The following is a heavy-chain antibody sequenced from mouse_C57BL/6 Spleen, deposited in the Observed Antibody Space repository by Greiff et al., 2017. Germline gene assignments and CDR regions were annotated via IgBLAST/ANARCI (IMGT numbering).Heavy chain of an antibody. CDR1: GFTFSSYG. CDR2: ISSGGSYT. Sequence: EVQRVESGGDLVKPGGSLKLSCAASGFTFSSYGMSWVRQTPDKRLEWVATISSGGSYTYYPDSVKGRFTISRDNAKNTLYLQMSSLKSEDTAMYYCARHATVGAMDYWGQGTSVTVSS. J-gene: IGHJ4*01. CDR3: ARHATVGAMDY. D-gene: IGHD1-1*01. V-gene: IGHV5-6*01.